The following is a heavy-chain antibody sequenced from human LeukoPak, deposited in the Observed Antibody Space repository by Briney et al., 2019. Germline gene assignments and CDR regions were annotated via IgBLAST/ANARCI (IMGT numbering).Heavy chain of an antibody. V-gene: IGHV1-2*02. CDR1: GYTFTGYL. CDR3: ARAQYYYPHHYYVY. Sequence: GASVKVSCKASGYTFTGYLMNWVRQAPGQGLEWMGWINPNSGDTTYAQKFQGRVTMTRDTSISTAYMELGRLRSDDTAVYYCARAQYYYPHHYYVYWGQGTLVTVSS. J-gene: IGHJ4*02. D-gene: IGHD3-10*01. CDR2: INPNSGDT.